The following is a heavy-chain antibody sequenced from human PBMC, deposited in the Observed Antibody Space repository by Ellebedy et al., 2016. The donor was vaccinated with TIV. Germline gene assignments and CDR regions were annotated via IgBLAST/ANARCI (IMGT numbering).Heavy chain of an antibody. J-gene: IGHJ3*02. CDR2: VNRDGGT. D-gene: IGHD3-16*01. CDR1: GFTANSNY. Sequence: GGSLRLSCAASGFTANSNYMSWVRQAPGKGLEWVSVVNRDGGTYYADSLKGRFTISRDLAKNTVFLQIKSLRAEDTAVYYCSRETYNDVDLDLWGIFDMWGQGTLVTVSS. CDR3: SRETYNDVDLDLWGIFDM. V-gene: IGHV3-66*01.